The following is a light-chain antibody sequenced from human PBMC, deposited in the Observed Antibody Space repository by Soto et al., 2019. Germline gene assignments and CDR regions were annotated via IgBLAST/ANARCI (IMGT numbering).Light chain of an antibody. Sequence: QSVLTQPPSVSAAPGQKVTISCSGSSSNIGVNYVSWYQQFPGTGPKRLIYDNDKRPSGIPDRFSGSKSGTSVTLAITGLQSGDEADYYCGTWDSSLNAYVFGTGTKLTVL. J-gene: IGLJ1*01. CDR3: GTWDSSLNAYV. CDR1: SSNIGVNY. CDR2: DND. V-gene: IGLV1-51*01.